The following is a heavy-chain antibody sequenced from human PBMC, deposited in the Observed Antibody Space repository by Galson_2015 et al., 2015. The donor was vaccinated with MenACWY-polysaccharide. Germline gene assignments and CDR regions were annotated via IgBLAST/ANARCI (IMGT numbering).Heavy chain of an antibody. Sequence: SLRLSCAASGFTFSTYSMNWVRQAPGKGLEWVSYISSSSSTIYYADSAKGRFTISRDNAKNSLYLQMNTLRDEDTAVYYCARVPGYSYGYYDWWGQGTLVTVSS. CDR1: GFTFSTYS. CDR3: ARVPGYSYGYYDW. CDR2: ISSSSSTI. V-gene: IGHV3-48*02. D-gene: IGHD5-18*01. J-gene: IGHJ4*02.